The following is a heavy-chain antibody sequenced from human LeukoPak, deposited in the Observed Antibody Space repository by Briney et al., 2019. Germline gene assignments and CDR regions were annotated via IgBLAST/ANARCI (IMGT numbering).Heavy chain of an antibody. CDR1: GYSFTSYW. CDR3: ARKYYYGSGKYYFDY. CDR2: IYPGGSDT. J-gene: IGHJ4*02. V-gene: IGHV5-51*01. D-gene: IGHD3-10*01. Sequence: GESLKISCKGSGYSFTSYWIGWVRQMSGKGLEWMGIIYPGGSDTRYSPSFQGQVTISADKSISHAYLQWSSLKASDTAMYYCARKYYYGSGKYYFDYWGQGTLVTVSS.